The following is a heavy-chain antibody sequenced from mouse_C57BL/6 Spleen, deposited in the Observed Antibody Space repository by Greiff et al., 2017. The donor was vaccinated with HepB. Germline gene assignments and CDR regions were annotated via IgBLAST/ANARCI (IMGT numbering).Heavy chain of an antibody. CDR1: GYTFTSYW. Sequence: QVQLQQPGAELVKPGASVKLSCKAPGYTFTSYWMQWVKQRPGQGLEWIGEIDPSDSYTNYNQKFKGKATLTVDTSSSTAYMQLSSLTSEDSAVYYCARLHYYGSSLDYWGQGTTLTVSS. CDR3: ARLHYYGSSLDY. V-gene: IGHV1-50*01. CDR2: IDPSDSYT. D-gene: IGHD1-1*01. J-gene: IGHJ2*01.